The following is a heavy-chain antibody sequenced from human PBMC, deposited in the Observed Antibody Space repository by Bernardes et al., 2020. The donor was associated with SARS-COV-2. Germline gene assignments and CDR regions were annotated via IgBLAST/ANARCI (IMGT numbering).Heavy chain of an antibody. CDR3: PRGYEGGSRLIQY. CDR2: IYSGGTT. D-gene: IGHD2-15*01. V-gene: IGHV3-66*01. CDR1: GFTVSSNY. Sequence: GGSLRLSCAASGFTVSSNYMTWVRQAPGKGLEWVSVIYSGGTTYYADSGKGRFTISRDNSKHTLYLEMNSLRAEDTAVYYCPRGYEGGSRLIQYWGQGTRVTVSS. J-gene: IGHJ4*02.